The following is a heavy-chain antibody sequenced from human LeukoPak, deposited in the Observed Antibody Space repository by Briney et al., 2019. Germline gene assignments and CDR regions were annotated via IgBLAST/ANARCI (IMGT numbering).Heavy chain of an antibody. J-gene: IGHJ3*02. CDR2: ISGSGGST. CDR3: AKVSSQQWLVVAFDI. V-gene: IGHV3-23*01. Sequence: GGTLRLSCAASGFTFSTYGMSWVRQAPGKGLEWASAISGSGGSTYYADSVKGRFTISRDNSKNTLYLQMNSLRAEDTAVYYCAKVSSQQWLVVAFDIWGQGTMVTVSS. D-gene: IGHD6-19*01. CDR1: GFTFSTYG.